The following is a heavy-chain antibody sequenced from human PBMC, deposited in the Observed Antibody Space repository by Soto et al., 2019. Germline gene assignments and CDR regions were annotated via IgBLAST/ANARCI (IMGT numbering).Heavy chain of an antibody. D-gene: IGHD3-9*01. Sequence: GGSLRLSCAASGFTFSSYWMSWVRQAPGKGLEWVANIKQDGSEKYYVDSVKGRFTISRDNAKNSLYLQMNSLRAEDTAVYYCARGHYDILTGYYLWGQGTLVTLSS. V-gene: IGHV3-7*04. J-gene: IGHJ4*02. CDR1: GFTFSSYW. CDR3: ARGHYDILTGYYL. CDR2: IKQDGSEK.